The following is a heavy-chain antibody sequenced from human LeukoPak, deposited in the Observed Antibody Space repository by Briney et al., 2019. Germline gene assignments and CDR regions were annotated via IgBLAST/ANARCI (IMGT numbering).Heavy chain of an antibody. CDR2: ITANGGRT. CDR1: GFTFSSYA. CDR3: AELGITMIGGV. Sequence: GGSLRLSCVASGFTFSSYAMNWVRQAPGKGLEWVSTITANGGRTYYADSVKGRFTISRDNAKNTLYLQMTSLRAEDTAVYYCAELGITMIGGVWGKGTTVTISS. D-gene: IGHD3-10*02. J-gene: IGHJ6*04. V-gene: IGHV3-23*01.